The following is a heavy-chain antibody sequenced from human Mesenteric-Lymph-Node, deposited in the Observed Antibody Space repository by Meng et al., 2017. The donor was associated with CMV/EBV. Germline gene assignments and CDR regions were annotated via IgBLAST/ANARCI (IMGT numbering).Heavy chain of an antibody. CDR1: GFTFSSYS. V-gene: IGHV3-21*01. CDR3: ARVLSTGRWGGFAD. J-gene: IGHJ4*02. CDR2: ISSSSSYI. D-gene: IGHD3-16*01. Sequence: GESLKISCAASGFTFSSYSMNWVRQAPGKGLEWVSSISSSSSYIYYADSVKGRFTISRDNAKNSLYLQMNSLRAEDTAVYFCARVLSTGRWGGFADWGQGTLVTVSS.